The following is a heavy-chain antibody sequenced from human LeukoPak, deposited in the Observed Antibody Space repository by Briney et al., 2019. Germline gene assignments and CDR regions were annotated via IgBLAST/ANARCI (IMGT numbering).Heavy chain of an antibody. J-gene: IGHJ4*02. CDR2: MNPNSGDT. CDR3: ARGRLGPDCSSTSCYAFFDY. Sequence: GASVKVSCKASGYTFTSYDINWVRQATGQGLEWMGWMNPNSGDTGYVQKFQGRVTITRNTSVSTAYMELSSLRSEDTAVYYCARGRLGPDCSSTSCYAFFDYWGQGTLVTVSS. V-gene: IGHV1-8*03. D-gene: IGHD2-2*01. CDR1: GYTFTSYD.